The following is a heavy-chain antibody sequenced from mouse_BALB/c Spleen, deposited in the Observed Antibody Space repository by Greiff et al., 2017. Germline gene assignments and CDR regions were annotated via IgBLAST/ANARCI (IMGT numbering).Heavy chain of an antibody. CDR2: ISSGGSYT. J-gene: IGHJ4*01. V-gene: IGHV5-6*02. D-gene: IGHD2-4*01. CDR1: GFTFSSYG. CDR3: ARQDDYDERLYAMDY. Sequence: DVMLVESGGDLVKPGGSLKLSCAASGFTFSSYGMSWVRQTPDKRLEWVATISSGGSYTYYPDSVKGRFTISRDNAKNTLYLQMSSLKSEDTAMYYCARQDDYDERLYAMDYWGQGTSVTVSS.